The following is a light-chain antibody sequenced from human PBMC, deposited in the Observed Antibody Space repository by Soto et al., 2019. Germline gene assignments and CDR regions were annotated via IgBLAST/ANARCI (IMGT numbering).Light chain of an antibody. CDR2: KAS. V-gene: IGKV1-5*03. Sequence: DIQMTQSPSTLSASVGDRVTITCRASQSISSWLAWYQQKPGKAPNLLIYKASSLESGVPSRFSESGSGTEFTLTISSLQPDDFATYYCQQYNSYSWTFGQGTKVQIK. CDR3: QQYNSYSWT. CDR1: QSISSW. J-gene: IGKJ1*01.